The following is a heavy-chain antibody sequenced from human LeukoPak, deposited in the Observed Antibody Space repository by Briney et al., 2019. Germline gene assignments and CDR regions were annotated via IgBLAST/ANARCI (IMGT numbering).Heavy chain of an antibody. CDR1: GFTFSSYG. V-gene: IGHV3-33*06. CDR3: AKWGYYYDSSGYNAFDI. Sequence: PGRSLRLSCAASGFTFSSYGMHWVRQAPSKGLEWVAVIWYDGSNKYYADSVKGRFTISRDNSKNTLYLQMNSLRAEDTAVYYCAKWGYYYDSSGYNAFDIWGQGTMVTVSS. J-gene: IGHJ3*02. D-gene: IGHD3-22*01. CDR2: IWYDGSNK.